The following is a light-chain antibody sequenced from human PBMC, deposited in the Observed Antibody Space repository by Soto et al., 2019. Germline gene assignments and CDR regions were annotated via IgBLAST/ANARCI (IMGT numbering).Light chain of an antibody. Sequence: EVVMTQSPATLSVSPGERATLSCRASQTVHRNLAWYQQKPGQAPSLLISYASTRATGIPARFSGSGSGTEFTLTISSLQSEDSGVYYCQHYSNWPPTFGPGPKWRSN. J-gene: IGKJ3*01. CDR1: QTVHRN. CDR2: YAS. V-gene: IGKV3-15*01. CDR3: QHYSNWPPT.